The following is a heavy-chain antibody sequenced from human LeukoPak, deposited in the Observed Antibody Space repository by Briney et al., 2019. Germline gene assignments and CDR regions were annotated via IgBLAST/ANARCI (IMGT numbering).Heavy chain of an antibody. Sequence: GGSLRLSCAASGFTFSSYAMNWVRQAPGKGLEWVSSISGSGGTTYYADSVKGRFTISRDNSKNTLYLQMNSLRAEDTAVYYCAKGGMAVAGNADYWGQGTLVTVSS. CDR2: ISGSGGTT. J-gene: IGHJ4*02. CDR1: GFTFSSYA. D-gene: IGHD6-19*01. V-gene: IGHV3-23*01. CDR3: AKGGMAVAGNADY.